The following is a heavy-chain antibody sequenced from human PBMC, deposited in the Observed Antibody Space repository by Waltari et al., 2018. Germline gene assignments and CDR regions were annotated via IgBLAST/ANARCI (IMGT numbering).Heavy chain of an antibody. CDR1: GYSIKNNYY. J-gene: IGHJ4*02. CDR3: ARVVPRAANDY. D-gene: IGHD3-10*01. CDR2: IYHTGDT. V-gene: IGHV4-38-2*01. Sequence: QVQLQESGPGLVKRSGTLSLTCAVSGYSIKNNYYWGWIRQPPGEGLEWIGTIYHTGDTYYNPSLKSRVIISVDTSKNQFSLRLSSVTAADTAVYYCARVVPRAANDYWGQGTLVTVSS.